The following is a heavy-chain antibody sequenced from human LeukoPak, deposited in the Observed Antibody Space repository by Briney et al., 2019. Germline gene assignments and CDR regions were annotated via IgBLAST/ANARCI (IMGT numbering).Heavy chain of an antibody. CDR3: ARDWLAGNPYHAFDL. CDR2: IKEDGSEE. J-gene: IGHJ3*01. CDR1: GFTFSSYW. Sequence: QSGGSLRLSCAASGFTFSSYWMTWVRQAPGKGLEWVDNIKEDGSEEYYVDSVKGRFSISRDNAKNSLHLQMNSLRAEDTAVYYCARDWLAGNPYHAFDLCGKGTMVTVSS. D-gene: IGHD3-22*01. V-gene: IGHV3-7*01.